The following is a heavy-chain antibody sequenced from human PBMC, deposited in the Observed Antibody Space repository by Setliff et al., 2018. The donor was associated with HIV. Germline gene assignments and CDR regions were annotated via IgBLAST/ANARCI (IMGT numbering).Heavy chain of an antibody. D-gene: IGHD2-8*02. CDR2: IKGDGSAE. V-gene: IGHV3-7*03. CDR3: ARGPSSTHWSPGYFQH. Sequence: GGSLRLSCAASGFTFSTYGMHWVRQAPGQGLEWVANIKGDGSAEYYVDSAKGRFTISRDNAKNSLYLQMNSLRAEDTAVYYCARGPSSTHWSPGYFQHWGQGTPVTVSS. J-gene: IGHJ1*01. CDR1: GFTFSTYG.